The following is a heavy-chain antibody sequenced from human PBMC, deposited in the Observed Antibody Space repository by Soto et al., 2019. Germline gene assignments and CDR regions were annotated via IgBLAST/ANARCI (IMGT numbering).Heavy chain of an antibody. V-gene: IGHV3-30*18. CDR2: ISYDGSNK. D-gene: IGHD5-18*01. CDR1: GFTFSSYG. J-gene: IGHJ6*02. CDR3: AKHIREDTAMVRWGKGYYYYGMDV. Sequence: GGSLRLSCAASGFTFSSYGMHWVRQAPGKGLEWVAVISYDGSNKYYADSVKGRFTISRDNSKNTLYLQMNSLRAEDTAVYYCAKHIREDTAMVRWGKGYYYYGMDVWGQGTTVTVSS.